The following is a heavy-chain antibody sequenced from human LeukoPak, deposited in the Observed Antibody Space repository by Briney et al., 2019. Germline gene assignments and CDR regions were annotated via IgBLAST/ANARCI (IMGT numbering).Heavy chain of an antibody. CDR1: GGSISSSSYY. V-gene: IGHV4-39*07. J-gene: IGHJ4*02. CDR2: IYYSGST. Sequence: EASETLSLTCTVSGGSISSSSYYWGWIRQPPGKGLEWIGSIYYSGSTYYNPSLKSRVTMSVDTSKNQFSLKLSSVTAADTAVYYCARDGPTEVDYWGQGTLVTVSS. CDR3: ARDGPTEVDY. D-gene: IGHD1-26*01.